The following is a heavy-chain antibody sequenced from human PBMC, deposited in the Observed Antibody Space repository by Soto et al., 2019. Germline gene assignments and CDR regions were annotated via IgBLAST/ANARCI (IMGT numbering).Heavy chain of an antibody. D-gene: IGHD1-26*01. CDR2: ISANNGNT. CDR3: AGGGPGAPFDY. CDR1: GYTFSSYG. Sequence: QVQLVQSGAEVKKPGASVKVSCKASGYTFSSYGISWVRQDPGQGLEWMGWISANNGNTNFAQKVKGSVTMTTDTSTITAYMALRSLRSADTAMYYCAGGGPGAPFDYWGQGTPVTVSS. J-gene: IGHJ4*02. V-gene: IGHV1-18*01.